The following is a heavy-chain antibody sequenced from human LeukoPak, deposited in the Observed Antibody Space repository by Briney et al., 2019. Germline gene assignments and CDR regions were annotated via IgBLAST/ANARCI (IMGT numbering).Heavy chain of an antibody. CDR3: ARVGVVVQYYFKQHYMDV. V-gene: IGHV3-7*04. CDR2: IKQDGSEI. D-gene: IGHD3-22*01. CDR1: GFTFSSYW. Sequence: TGGSLRLSCAASGFTFSSYWMSWVRQAPGKGLEWVANIKQDGSEIYYVDYVKGRFTISRDNAKTSLYLQMNSLRAEDTAVYYCARVGVVVQYYFKQHYMDVWGKGTTVTVSS. J-gene: IGHJ6*03.